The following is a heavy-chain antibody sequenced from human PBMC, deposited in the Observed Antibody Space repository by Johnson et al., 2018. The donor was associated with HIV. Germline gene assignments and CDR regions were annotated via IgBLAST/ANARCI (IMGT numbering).Heavy chain of an antibody. J-gene: IGHJ3*02. CDR1: GFTFDEYA. V-gene: IGHV3-9*01. CDR3: AKGHYYDSSDYYNQRYAFDI. CDR2: ISWDSGSI. Sequence: VQLVESGGGLVQPGRSLRLSCAASGFTFDEYAMHWVRQTPGKGLEWVSGISWDSGSIDYADSVKGRFTISRDNSKNTLYLQMNSLRAEDTAVYYCAKGHYYDSSDYYNQRYAFDIWGQGTMVTVSS. D-gene: IGHD3-22*01.